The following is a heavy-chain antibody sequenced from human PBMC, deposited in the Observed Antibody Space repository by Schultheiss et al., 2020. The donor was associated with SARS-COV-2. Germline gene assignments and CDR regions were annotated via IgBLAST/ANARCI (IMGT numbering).Heavy chain of an antibody. J-gene: IGHJ4*02. V-gene: IGHV3-53*03. CDR3: AKRYDTSDYYAAFDY. CDR1: GGSFSDYY. Sequence: ETLSLTCAVYGGSFSDYYWSWIRQPPGKGLEWVSVIYSDDTTHYADSVKGRFTISRDNPKNTLYLQMNTLRAEDTAIYYCAKRYDTSDYYAAFDYWGQGTLVTVSS. D-gene: IGHD3-22*01. CDR2: IYSDDTT.